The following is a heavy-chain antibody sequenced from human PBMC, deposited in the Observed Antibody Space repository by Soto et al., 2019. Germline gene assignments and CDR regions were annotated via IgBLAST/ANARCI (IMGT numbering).Heavy chain of an antibody. CDR2: INQSGST. V-gene: IGHV4-34*01. Sequence: QVQLQQWGAGLLKPSETLSLTYEVYGGSFSGYYWNWIRQPPGKGLEWIGEINQSGSTTYNPSLKRRVTLSVDTSKSQFSLSLTSVTAADTALYYCARGAGYYSSLDVWHKGTTVTVSS. J-gene: IGHJ6*03. CDR1: GGSFSGYY. CDR3: ARGAGYYSSLDV. D-gene: IGHD6-13*01.